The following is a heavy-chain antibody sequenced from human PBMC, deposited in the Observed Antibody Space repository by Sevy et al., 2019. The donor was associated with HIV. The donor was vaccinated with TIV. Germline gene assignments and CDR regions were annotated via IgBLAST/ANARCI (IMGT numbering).Heavy chain of an antibody. CDR1: GGSFNDFY. CDR2: IYYNVTT. D-gene: IGHD3-10*01. V-gene: IGHV4-59*01. CDR3: ARGKVLFDH. J-gene: IGHJ4*02. Sequence: SETLSLTCTVSGGSFNDFYWSWIRQSPGRGLEWIGYIYYNVTTNSNPSLRRRVTISAQTSKSQISLRLNSVTAADTAVYYCARGKVLFDHWGQGIVVTVSS.